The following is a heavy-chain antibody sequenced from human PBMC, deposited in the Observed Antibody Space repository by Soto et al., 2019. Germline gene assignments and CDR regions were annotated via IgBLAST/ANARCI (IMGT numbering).Heavy chain of an antibody. CDR3: ARDRWFGELAPYYFDY. Sequence: QVQLVQSGAEVKKPGSSVKVSCKASGGTFSSYTISWVRQAPGQGLEWMGRIIPILGIANYAQKFQVRVTITADKSTSTAYMELSSLRSEDTAVYYCARDRWFGELAPYYFDYWGQGTLVTVSS. D-gene: IGHD3-10*01. CDR1: GGTFSSYT. J-gene: IGHJ4*02. V-gene: IGHV1-69*08. CDR2: IIPILGIA.